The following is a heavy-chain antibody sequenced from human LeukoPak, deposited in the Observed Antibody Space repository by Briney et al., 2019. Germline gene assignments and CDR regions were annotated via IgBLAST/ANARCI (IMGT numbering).Heavy chain of an antibody. CDR1: GFTFSDYY. V-gene: IGHV3-11*03. Sequence: PGGSLRLSCAASGFTFSDYYMTWIRQAPGRGLEWISYINGSSSDTKYADSVKGRFTISRNNAKHSLYLLMNSLRAEDTAVYYCARRGTTYCTVDSCHPNWYDPGGQGTLVTVSS. CDR2: INGSSSDT. CDR3: ARRGTTYCTVDSCHPNWYDP. J-gene: IGHJ5*02. D-gene: IGHD2-15*01.